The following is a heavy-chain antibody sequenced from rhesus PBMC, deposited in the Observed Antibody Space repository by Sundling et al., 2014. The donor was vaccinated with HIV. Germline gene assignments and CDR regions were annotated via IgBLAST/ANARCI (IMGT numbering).Heavy chain of an antibody. CDR2: IYGTGSTT. D-gene: IGHD6-37*01. J-gene: IGHJ4*01. CDR3: TKGVATLDY. CDR1: GGSISSYY. Sequence: QVQLQESGPGLVKPSETLSLTCAVSGGSISSYYWSWIRQGPGKALEWIGYIYGTGSTTNYNPSLKSRVALSVDTSKNEFSLKLNSVTAADTAVYYCTKGVATLDYWGQGVLVTVSS. V-gene: IGHV4-169*01.